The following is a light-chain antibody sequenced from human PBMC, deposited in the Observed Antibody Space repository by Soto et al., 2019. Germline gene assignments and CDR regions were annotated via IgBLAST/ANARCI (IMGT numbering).Light chain of an antibody. Sequence: ETVLTQSPGTLSLSPGERATLSCRASQTIRNNYLAWYRQTPGQAPRLLIYGASNRATGIADRFIGSGSGTDFTLIISRLEPEDFALYYCQQYACSPWTFGQGTKVEIK. J-gene: IGKJ1*01. CDR2: GAS. V-gene: IGKV3-20*01. CDR3: QQYACSPWT. CDR1: QTIRNNY.